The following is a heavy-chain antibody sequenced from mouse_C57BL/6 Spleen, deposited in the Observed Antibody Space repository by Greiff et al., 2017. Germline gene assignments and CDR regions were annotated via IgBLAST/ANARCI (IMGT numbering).Heavy chain of an antibody. CDR2: ISSGSSTI. CDR1: GFTFSDYG. Sequence: EVKLVESGGGLVKPGGSLKHSCAASGFTFSDYGMHWVRQAPEKGLEWVAYISSGSSTIYYADTVKGRFTISRDNAKNTLFLQMTSLRSEDTAMYYCARNYYGSSPYYFDFWGQGTTLTVSS. D-gene: IGHD1-1*01. J-gene: IGHJ2*01. V-gene: IGHV5-17*01. CDR3: ARNYYGSSPYYFDF.